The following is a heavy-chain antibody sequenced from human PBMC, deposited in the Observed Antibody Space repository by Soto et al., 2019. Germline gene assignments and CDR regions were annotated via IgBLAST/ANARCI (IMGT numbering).Heavy chain of an antibody. CDR3: ARDTSYYYGSGDY. Sequence: PGGSLRLSGAASGFTFSSYSMNWVRQAPGKGLEWVSYISSSSSTIFYADSVKGRFTISRDNAMNSLYLQMNSLRAEDTAVYYCARDTSYYYGSGDYWGQGTLVTVSS. D-gene: IGHD3-10*01. J-gene: IGHJ4*02. CDR1: GFTFSSYS. CDR2: ISSSSSTI. V-gene: IGHV3-48*01.